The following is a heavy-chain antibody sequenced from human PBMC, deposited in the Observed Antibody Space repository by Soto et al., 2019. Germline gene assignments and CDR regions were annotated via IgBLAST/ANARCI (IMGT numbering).Heavy chain of an antibody. D-gene: IGHD6-25*01. V-gene: IGHV1-3*01. Sequence: GASVKVSCKSSGYTFSNYVMHWVRQAPGQRLEWMGWINAGNGVTRYAQNFQGRVILTRDTSASTADMELSSLRSEDTAVSYCARDVVTDSSAWFDYWGQGTLVTISS. CDR1: GYTFSNYV. J-gene: IGHJ5*01. CDR2: INAGNGVT. CDR3: ARDVVTDSSAWFDY.